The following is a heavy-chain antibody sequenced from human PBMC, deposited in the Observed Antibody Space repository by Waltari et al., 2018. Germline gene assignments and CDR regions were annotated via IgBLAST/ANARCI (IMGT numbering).Heavy chain of an antibody. CDR2: IYRGGSK. J-gene: IGHJ3*02. D-gene: IGHD2-21*01. V-gene: IGHV3-53*04. CDR1: GFTVSSKY. CDR3: ASSAFIHRDDAFDI. Sequence: EVQLVESGGGLVQPGGSLRLSCAASGFTVSSKYMSWVRRAPGKGLGWVSVIYRGGSKYYADSWKGRFTISRHNSKNTLYLQMNSLRAEDTAVYYCASSAFIHRDDAFDIWGQGTMVTVSS.